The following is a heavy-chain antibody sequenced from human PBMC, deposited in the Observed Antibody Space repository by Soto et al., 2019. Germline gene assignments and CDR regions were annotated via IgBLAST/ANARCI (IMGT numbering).Heavy chain of an antibody. CDR3: ARGGCSGGSRYYSWYNWFDP. J-gene: IGHJ5*02. CDR1: GYTFTSYG. D-gene: IGHD2-15*01. CDR2: ISAYNGNT. Sequence: GAAVKVSCKASGYTFTSYGISWVRQAPGQVLEWMGWISAYNGNTNYAQKLQGRVTMTTDTSTSTAYMELRSLRSDDTAVYYCARGGCSGGSRYYSWYNWFDPWGQGTLVTVSS. V-gene: IGHV1-18*01.